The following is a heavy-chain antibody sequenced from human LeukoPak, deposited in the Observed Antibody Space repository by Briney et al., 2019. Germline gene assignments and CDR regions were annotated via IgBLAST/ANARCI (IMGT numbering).Heavy chain of an antibody. CDR2: ISGYSNNT. Sequence: ASVKVSCKTSGYSFSRYGISWVRQAPGQGLEWMAWISGYSNNTIYTHNFQGRLTVTMDTSTSTGYMELRGLTADDTATYYCARAKQHLVFWGQGTLVIVSS. CDR3: ARAKQHLVF. J-gene: IGHJ4*02. V-gene: IGHV1-18*01. CDR1: GYSFSRYG. D-gene: IGHD1/OR15-1a*01.